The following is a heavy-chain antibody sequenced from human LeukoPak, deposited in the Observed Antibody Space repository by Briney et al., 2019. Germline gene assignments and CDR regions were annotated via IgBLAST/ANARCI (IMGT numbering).Heavy chain of an antibody. CDR1: GFTFSSYA. CDR3: AKLPNYDFWSGYGNWFDP. CDR2: ISGSGGST. D-gene: IGHD3-3*01. Sequence: GGSLRLSCAASGFTFSSYAMSWVRQAPGKGLEWVSAISGSGGSTYYADSVKGRFTISRDNSKNTLYLQMNSLRAEDTAVYYCAKLPNYDFWSGYGNWFDPWGQGTLVTVSS. V-gene: IGHV3-23*01. J-gene: IGHJ5*02.